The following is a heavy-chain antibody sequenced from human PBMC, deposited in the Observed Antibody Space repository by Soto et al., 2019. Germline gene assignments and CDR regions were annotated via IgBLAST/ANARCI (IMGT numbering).Heavy chain of an antibody. V-gene: IGHV5-51*01. Sequence: GESLKISCKVSGYSFSNNWLAWVRQMPGEGLELLGLIYPDDSDTRYSASFQGQVTFSADKSITTAYLHWTNLKPSDTAIYYCARSWNDYGSYGAFDSWGQGTRVTVSS. CDR2: IYPDDSDT. CDR3: ARSWNDYGSYGAFDS. J-gene: IGHJ4*02. D-gene: IGHD4-17*01. CDR1: GYSFSNNW.